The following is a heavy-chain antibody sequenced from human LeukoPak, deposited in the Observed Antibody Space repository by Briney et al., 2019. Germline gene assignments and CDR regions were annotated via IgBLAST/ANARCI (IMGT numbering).Heavy chain of an antibody. CDR3: ATRPRIYSGYDLNY. CDR1: GYTFTDYF. Sequence: ASVKVSCKASGYTFTDYFMHWVRQAPGQGLEWMGWINPNSGGTNYAQKFQGRVTMTRNTSISTAYMELSSLRSEDTAVYYCATRPRIYSGYDLNYWGQGTLVTVSS. CDR2: INPNSGGT. J-gene: IGHJ4*02. V-gene: IGHV1-2*02. D-gene: IGHD5-12*01.